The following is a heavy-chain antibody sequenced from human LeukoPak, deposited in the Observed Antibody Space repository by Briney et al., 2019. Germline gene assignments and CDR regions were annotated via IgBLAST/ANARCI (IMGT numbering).Heavy chain of an antibody. V-gene: IGHV1-46*03. CDR1: GYTFTSYY. CDR2: INPSGGST. J-gene: IGHJ4*02. D-gene: IGHD3-3*01. Sequence: ASVKVSCRASGYTFTSYYMHWVRQAPGQGLEWMGIINPSGGSTSYAQKFQGRVTMTRDTSTSTVYMELSSLRPEDTAVYYCARDARIFGVVIIPYYFDYWGQGTLVTVSS. CDR3: ARDARIFGVVIIPYYFDY.